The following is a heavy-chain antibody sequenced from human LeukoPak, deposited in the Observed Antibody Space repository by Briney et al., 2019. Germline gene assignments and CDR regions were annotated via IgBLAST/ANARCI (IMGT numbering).Heavy chain of an antibody. CDR3: AKDGGQRSDFDS. D-gene: IGHD6-25*01. Sequence: QAGGSLRLSCAASGFTFNSYTMHWVRQAPGKGLEWVAVVSYDGRTKYYADAVKGRFTISRDNSKNTLYLQMNSLRGEDTAVYYCAKDGGQRSDFDSWGQGTLVTVSS. CDR2: VSYDGRTK. CDR1: GFTFNSYT. J-gene: IGHJ4*02. V-gene: IGHV3-30*04.